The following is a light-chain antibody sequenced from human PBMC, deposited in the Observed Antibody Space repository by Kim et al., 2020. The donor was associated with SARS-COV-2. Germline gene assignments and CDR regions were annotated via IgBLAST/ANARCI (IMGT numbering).Light chain of an antibody. Sequence: EMVMTQSPATLSVSPGERATLSCRASQSVSSNLAWYQQKPGQAPRLLIYGASTRATGVPASFSGSGSGTEFTLTISSLQSEDFAVYYCQQYNNWPYIFGQGTKLEI. J-gene: IGKJ2*01. CDR2: GAS. V-gene: IGKV3-15*01. CDR3: QQYNNWPYI. CDR1: QSVSSN.